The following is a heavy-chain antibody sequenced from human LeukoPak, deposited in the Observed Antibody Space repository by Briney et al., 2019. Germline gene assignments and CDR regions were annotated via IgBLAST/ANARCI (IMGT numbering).Heavy chain of an antibody. V-gene: IGHV3-48*04. J-gene: IGHJ3*02. CDR3: ARGLTILKVVLTTANAFDI. CDR2: ISSSGSSL. CDR1: GFTFSSYA. D-gene: IGHD3-22*01. Sequence: PGGSLRLSCAASGFTFSSYAMNWVRQAPGKGLEWISYISSSGSSLYYADSVKGRFTISRDNAKNSLFLQMNSLGAEDTAVYYCARGLTILKVVLTTANAFDIWGQGTLVTVSS.